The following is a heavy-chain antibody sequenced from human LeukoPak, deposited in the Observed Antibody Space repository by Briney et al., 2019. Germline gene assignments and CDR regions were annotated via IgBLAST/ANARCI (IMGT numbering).Heavy chain of an antibody. Sequence: GGSLRLSCAASGFTVSSNYMNWVRQAPGKGLEWVSYISSSSSTIYYADSVKGRFTISRDNAKNSLYLQMNSLRDEDTAVYYCAKDSDYYHSSGYYYAYFQHWGQGTLVTVSS. V-gene: IGHV3-48*02. CDR2: ISSSSSTI. J-gene: IGHJ1*01. CDR3: AKDSDYYHSSGYYYAYFQH. D-gene: IGHD3-22*01. CDR1: GFTVSSNY.